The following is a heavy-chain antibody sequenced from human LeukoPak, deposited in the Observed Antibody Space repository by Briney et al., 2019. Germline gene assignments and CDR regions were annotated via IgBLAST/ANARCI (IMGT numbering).Heavy chain of an antibody. CDR3: ARGRVGGRDYGDCY. CDR1: GFSISNYW. CDR2: IKQDGSEK. Sequence: PGGSLRLSCAASGFSISNYWMSWVRQAPGKGLEWVANIKQDGSEKYYVDSVKGRFTISRDNAKNSLYLQMNSLRAEDTAVYYCARGRVGGRDYGDCYWGQGTLVTVSS. D-gene: IGHD4-17*01. J-gene: IGHJ4*02. V-gene: IGHV3-7*01.